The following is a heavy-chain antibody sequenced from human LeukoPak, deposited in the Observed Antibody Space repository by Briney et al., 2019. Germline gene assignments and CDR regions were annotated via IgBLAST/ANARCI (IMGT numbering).Heavy chain of an antibody. D-gene: IGHD1-26*01. CDR2: IGGSGGGR. J-gene: IGHJ4*02. V-gene: IGHV3-23*01. Sequence: PGGSLRLSCAASGFTFSSIPMSWLRQAPDKGLEWVSTIGGSGGGRYYADSVKGRFTSSRDDSKNTLYLQMNSLRADDTAVYYCAKDLGRYQNNLFDYWGQGNWVTGSS. CDR3: AKDLGRYQNNLFDY. CDR1: GFTFSSIP.